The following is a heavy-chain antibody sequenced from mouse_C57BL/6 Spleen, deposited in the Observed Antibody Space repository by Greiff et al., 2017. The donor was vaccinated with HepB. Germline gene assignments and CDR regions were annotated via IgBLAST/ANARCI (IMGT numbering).Heavy chain of an antibody. CDR3: AREGIYYDYDGAMDY. CDR2: IYPGDGDT. Sequence: VQLQQSGPELVKPGASVKISCKASGYAFSSSWMNWVKQRPGKGLEWIGRIYPGDGDTNYNGKFKGKATLTADKSSSTAYMQLSSLTSEDSAVYFCAREGIYYDYDGAMDYWGQGTSVTVSS. J-gene: IGHJ4*01. D-gene: IGHD2-4*01. CDR1: GYAFSSSW. V-gene: IGHV1-82*01.